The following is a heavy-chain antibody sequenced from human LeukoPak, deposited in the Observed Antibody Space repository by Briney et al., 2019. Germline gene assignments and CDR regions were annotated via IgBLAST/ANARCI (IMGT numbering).Heavy chain of an antibody. D-gene: IGHD2-8*01. Sequence: SGTLSLTCTVSGGSISSYYWSWIRQPPGKGLEWIGYIYYSGSTNYNPSLKSRVTISVDTSKNQFSLKLSSVTAADTAVYYCARVKTKRSYFDYWGQGTLVTVSS. CDR3: ARVKTKRSYFDY. CDR2: IYYSGST. V-gene: IGHV4-59*01. CDR1: GGSISSYY. J-gene: IGHJ4*02.